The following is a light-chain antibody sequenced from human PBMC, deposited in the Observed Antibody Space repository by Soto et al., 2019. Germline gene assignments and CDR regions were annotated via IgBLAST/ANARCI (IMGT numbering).Light chain of an antibody. Sequence: VVVSVSVGTLSLSPGERATGSCRSVQSVSSSYLAWYQQEPGQAPRLLIYGASSRATVIPDRFSGSGSGTDFTLTISSLEPEDFAVYYCQQYNNWPPITFAQRARLE. V-gene: IGKV3-20*01. CDR2: GAS. CDR1: QSVSSSY. CDR3: QQYNNWPPIT. J-gene: IGKJ5*01.